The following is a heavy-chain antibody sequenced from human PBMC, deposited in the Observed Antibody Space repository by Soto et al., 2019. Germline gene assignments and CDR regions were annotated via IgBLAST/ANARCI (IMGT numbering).Heavy chain of an antibody. J-gene: IGHJ4*02. V-gene: IGHV3-23*01. D-gene: IGHD3-16*01. CDR3: ARVWGAYPNFDC. CDR1: PFTFNNYA. Sequence: GWSLRLSCAASPFTFNNYALSWVRQAPGKGLEWVSEISGSGINSYYADSVKGRFSISRDTSKKTLYLQMNSLRAADTAVYYCARVWGAYPNFDCWGQGTLVTVSS. CDR2: ISGSGINS.